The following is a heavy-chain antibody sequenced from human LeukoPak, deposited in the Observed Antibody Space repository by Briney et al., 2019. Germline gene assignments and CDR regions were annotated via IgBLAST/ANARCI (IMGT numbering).Heavy chain of an antibody. CDR3: ARDGVESGGSCYHGCY. CDR2: INPDSGGT. J-gene: IGHJ4*02. D-gene: IGHD2-15*01. CDR1: GYTFTDYY. V-gene: IGHV1-2*02. Sequence: PGASVKVSCKASGYTFTDYYMHWVRQAPGQGLEWMGWINPDSGGTNYAQKFQGRVTMARDTSISTVYMELSRLRSDDTAVYYCARDGVESGGSCYHGCYWGQGTLVTVSS.